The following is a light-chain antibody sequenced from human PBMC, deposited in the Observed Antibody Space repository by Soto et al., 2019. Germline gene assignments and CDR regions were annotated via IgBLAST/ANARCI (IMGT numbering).Light chain of an antibody. J-gene: IGLJ2*01. CDR1: SGSTASNY. Sequence: NFMLTQPHSVSESPGKTVIISCTRSSGSTASNYVQWYQQRPGSAPTTVIYEDNQRPSGVPDRFSGSIDSSSNSASLTISGLKTEDEADYYCQFYDSSTYVVFGGGTKLTVL. CDR2: EDN. CDR3: QFYDSSTYVV. V-gene: IGLV6-57*03.